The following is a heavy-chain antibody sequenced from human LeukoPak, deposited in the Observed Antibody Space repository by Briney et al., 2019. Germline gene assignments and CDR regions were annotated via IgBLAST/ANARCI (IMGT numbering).Heavy chain of an antibody. CDR1: GGSFSGYY. Sequence: SETLSLTCAVYGGSFSGYYWSWIRQPPGKGLGWIGEINHSGSTNYIPSLKSRVIISVDTSKNQFSLRLSSVTAADTAVYYCARGLVGSTRGLIDYWGQGTLVTVSS. CDR2: INHSGST. V-gene: IGHV4-34*01. CDR3: ARGLVGSTRGLIDY. D-gene: IGHD1-26*01. J-gene: IGHJ4*02.